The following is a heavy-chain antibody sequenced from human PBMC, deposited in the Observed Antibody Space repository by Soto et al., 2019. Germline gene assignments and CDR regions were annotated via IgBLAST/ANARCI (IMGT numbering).Heavy chain of an antibody. CDR2: INPGSGGT. J-gene: IGHJ3*01. CDR1: GYTFTAYY. V-gene: IGHV1-2*02. Sequence: ASVKVSCKASGYTFTAYYLHWVRQAPGQGLEWMGWINPGSGGTNYAQKLQGRVTMARDTSITTDYMELSRLTSDDTAVYYCARGLAVPGPRANDALDVWGQGTMVTVS. D-gene: IGHD6-19*01. CDR3: ARGLAVPGPRANDALDV.